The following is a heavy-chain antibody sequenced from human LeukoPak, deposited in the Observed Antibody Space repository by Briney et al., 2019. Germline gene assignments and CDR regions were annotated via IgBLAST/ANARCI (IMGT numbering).Heavy chain of an antibody. D-gene: IGHD2-2*01. CDR3: AREERHQPEYYHH. CDR1: GSPFTNYY. J-gene: IGHJ1*01. CDR2: INPNIGGT. V-gene: IGHV1-2*02. Sequence: ASLKVSCKPSGSPFTNYYIHCGREAPGPGLGWMGWINPNIGGTSHSQKFHGRVTMTRDTSIRTAYMELSRLTPDDTAVYYCAREERHQPEYYHHWGQGTLVTASS.